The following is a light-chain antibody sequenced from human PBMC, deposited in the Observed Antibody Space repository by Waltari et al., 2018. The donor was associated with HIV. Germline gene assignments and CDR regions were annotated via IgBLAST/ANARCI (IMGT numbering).Light chain of an antibody. CDR1: QDISNF. V-gene: IGKV1-27*01. J-gene: IGKJ1*01. CDR2: AAS. CDR3: QKYNSAPRM. Sequence: DIQMTQSPSSLSASVGDSVTITCQASQDISNFLAWYQHKPGKIPELLIYAASTLQSEVPSRFSGSGSGTDFTLTITSLQPEDVATYYCQKYNSAPRMFGQGTRVEIQ.